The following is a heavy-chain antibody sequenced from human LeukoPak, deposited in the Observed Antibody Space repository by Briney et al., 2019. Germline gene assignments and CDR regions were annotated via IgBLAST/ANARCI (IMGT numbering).Heavy chain of an antibody. Sequence: ASVKVSCKASGYTFTSHDINRVRQATGQGLEWVGRMSSHSGNAAYAQKFQGRITITRNSSITTAYMGLSCLRSEDTAVYYCARGNSADHWGQGTLVTVSS. CDR3: ARGNSADH. D-gene: IGHD1-1*01. J-gene: IGHJ5*02. CDR1: GYTFTSHD. V-gene: IGHV1-8*03. CDR2: MSSHSGNA.